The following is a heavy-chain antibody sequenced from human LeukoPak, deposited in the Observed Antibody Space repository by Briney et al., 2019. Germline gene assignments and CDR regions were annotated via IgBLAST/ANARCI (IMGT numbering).Heavy chain of an antibody. Sequence: GGSLRLSCAASGFTFSSYGMHWVRQAPGKGLEWVAFIRYDGSNKYYADSVKGRFTISRDNSKNTLYLQMNSLRAEDTAVYYCVRQTSIIVAGTPYDHWGQGTLVTVSS. J-gene: IGHJ4*02. CDR3: VRQTSIIVAGTPYDH. CDR2: IRYDGSNK. D-gene: IGHD6-19*01. V-gene: IGHV3-30*02. CDR1: GFTFSSYG.